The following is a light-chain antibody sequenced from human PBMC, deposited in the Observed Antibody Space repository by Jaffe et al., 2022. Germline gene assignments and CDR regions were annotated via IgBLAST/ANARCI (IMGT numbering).Light chain of an antibody. Sequence: QSALTQPASVSGSPGQSITISCTGTSSDVGSYNLVSWYQHHPGKAPKLMIYEVTKRPSGVSNRFSGSKSGNTASLTISGLQTEDEGDYYCCSYAGYSTVIFGGGTKLTVL. J-gene: IGLJ2*01. CDR1: SSDVGSYNL. CDR2: EVT. V-gene: IGLV2-23*02. CDR3: CSYAGYSTVI.